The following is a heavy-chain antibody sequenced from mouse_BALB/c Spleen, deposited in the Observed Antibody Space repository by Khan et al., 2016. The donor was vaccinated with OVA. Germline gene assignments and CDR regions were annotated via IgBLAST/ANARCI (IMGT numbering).Heavy chain of an antibody. Sequence: VQLVESGSGLVQPSQSLSITCTVSGFSLTSYGVHWVRQSPGKGLEWLGVIWSGGSTDYNAAFISRLSISKDNSKSQAFFKMNSLQANDTAIYYCARNYDYDEGLAYWGQGTLVTVSA. CDR3: ARNYDYDEGLAY. CDR1: GFSLTSYG. V-gene: IGHV2-2*02. CDR2: IWSGGST. J-gene: IGHJ3*01. D-gene: IGHD2-4*01.